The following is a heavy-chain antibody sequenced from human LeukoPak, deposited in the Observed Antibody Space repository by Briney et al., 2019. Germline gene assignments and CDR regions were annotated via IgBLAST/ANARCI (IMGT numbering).Heavy chain of an antibody. V-gene: IGHV1-69*13. CDR3: ARAAAAGTLSQYFDL. CDR2: IIPIFGTV. Sequence: ASVTVSCKASGGTFSSYAISWVRQAPGQGLEWMGGIIPIFGTVNYAQKFQGRVTITADESTSTAYMELSSLRSEDTAVYYCARAAAAGTLSQYFDLWGRGTLVTVSS. CDR1: GGTFSSYA. J-gene: IGHJ2*01. D-gene: IGHD6-13*01.